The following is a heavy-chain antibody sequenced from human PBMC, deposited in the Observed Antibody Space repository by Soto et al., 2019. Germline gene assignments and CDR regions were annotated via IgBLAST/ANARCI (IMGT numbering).Heavy chain of an antibody. CDR3: AKDLDRVGPTVSYGLDV. CDR1: GFTFDDYA. J-gene: IGHJ6*02. CDR2: IGWNSGNV. V-gene: IGHV3-9*01. Sequence: VQLVESGGGLVQPGRSLRLSCAASGFTFDDYAMHWVRQAPGKGLEWVSGIGWNSGNVGYADSVKGRFTISRDNAKDSLYLQMNSLRPEDTALYYCAKDLDRVGPTVSYGLDVWGQGTTVTVSS. D-gene: IGHD4-17*01.